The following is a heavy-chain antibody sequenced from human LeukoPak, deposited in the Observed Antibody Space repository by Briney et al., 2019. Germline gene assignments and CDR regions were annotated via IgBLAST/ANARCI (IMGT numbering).Heavy chain of an antibody. Sequence: PGRSLRLSCAASAFTFSTNAMHCVRQAPGKGLEWMAVISFDGSSDTYADPVEGRFTISRDNSKNTLYLQMNSLRNDDTAVYYCARDGANDLFKGGAYFLDWGQGALVTVSS. CDR2: ISFDGSSD. CDR1: AFTFSTNA. CDR3: ARDGANDLFKGGAYFLD. V-gene: IGHV3-30-3*01. J-gene: IGHJ1*01. D-gene: IGHD4/OR15-4a*01.